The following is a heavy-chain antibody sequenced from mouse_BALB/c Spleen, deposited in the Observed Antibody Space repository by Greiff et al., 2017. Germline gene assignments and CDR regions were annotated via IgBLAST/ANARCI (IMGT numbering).Heavy chain of an antibody. D-gene: IGHD1-1*01. J-gene: IGHJ4*01. CDR3: ARWDYYGSSYYYAMDY. Sequence: QVQLQQSGAELARPGASVKMSCKASGYTFTSYTMHWVKQRPGQGLEWIGYINPSSGYTNYNQKFKDKATLTADKSSSTAYMQLSSLTSEDSAVYYCARWDYYGSSYYYAMDYWGQGTSVTVAS. V-gene: IGHV1-4*01. CDR2: INPSSGYT. CDR1: GYTFTSYT.